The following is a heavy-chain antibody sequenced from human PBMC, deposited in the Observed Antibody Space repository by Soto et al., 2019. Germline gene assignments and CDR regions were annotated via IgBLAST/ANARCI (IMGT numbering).Heavy chain of an antibody. D-gene: IGHD3-3*01. CDR3: AKDLAGLYDFWSGYSRREKYYFDY. CDR1: GFTFSSYA. Sequence: GGSLRLSCAASGFTFSSYAMSWVRQAPGKGLEWVSAISGSGGSTYYADSVKGRFTISRDNSKNTLYLQMNSLRAEDTAVYYCAKDLAGLYDFWSGYSRREKYYFDYWGQGTLVTVSS. V-gene: IGHV3-23*01. CDR2: ISGSGGST. J-gene: IGHJ4*02.